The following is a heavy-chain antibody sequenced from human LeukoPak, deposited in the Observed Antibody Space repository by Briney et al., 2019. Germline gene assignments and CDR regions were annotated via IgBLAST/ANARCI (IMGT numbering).Heavy chain of an antibody. V-gene: IGHV1-8*03. J-gene: IGHJ2*01. D-gene: IGHD3-22*01. Sequence: ASVKVSCKASGYTFTSYDINWVRQATGQGLVWMGWMNPNSGNTGYAQKFQGRVTITRNTSISTAYMELSSLRSEDTAVYYCARGRADVSYYYSNSRYFDLWGRGTLVTVSS. CDR1: GYTFTSYD. CDR2: MNPNSGNT. CDR3: ARGRADVSYYYSNSRYFDL.